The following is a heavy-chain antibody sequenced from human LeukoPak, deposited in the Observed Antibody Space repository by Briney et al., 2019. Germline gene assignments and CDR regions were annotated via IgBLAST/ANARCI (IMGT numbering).Heavy chain of an antibody. Sequence: GGSLRLSCAASGFTFSSYSMNWVRQAPGKGLQWVSSISSSSSYIYYADSVKGRFTISRDNAKNSLYLQMNSLRAEDTAVYYCARARGTTVVTSDYWGQGTXVTVXS. D-gene: IGHD4-23*01. J-gene: IGHJ4*02. CDR3: ARARGTTVVTSDY. CDR2: ISSSSSYI. CDR1: GFTFSSYS. V-gene: IGHV3-21*01.